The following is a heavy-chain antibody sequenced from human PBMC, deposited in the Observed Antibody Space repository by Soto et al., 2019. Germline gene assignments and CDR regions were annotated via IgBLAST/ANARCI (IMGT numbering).Heavy chain of an antibody. CDR3: ALLGYYDVLATSSIDY. J-gene: IGHJ4*02. V-gene: IGHV4-30-2*01. CDR1: GGSISSGGYS. D-gene: IGHD3-9*01. Sequence: PSETLSLTCAVSGGSISSGGYSWSWIRQPPGKGLEWIGYIYHSGSTYYNPSLKSRVTISVDRSKNQFSLKLTSVTAEDTALYYCALLGYYDVLATSSIDYWGQGTLVTVSS. CDR2: IYHSGST.